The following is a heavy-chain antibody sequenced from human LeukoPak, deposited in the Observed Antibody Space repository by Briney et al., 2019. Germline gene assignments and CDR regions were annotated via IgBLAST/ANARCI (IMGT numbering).Heavy chain of an antibody. CDR3: ARVDLVMRYNWIYDAFDI. CDR2: IKQDGSEK. CDR1: GFSFNDYW. D-gene: IGHD1-1*01. Sequence: GGSLRLSCVASGFSFNDYWMSWVRQAPGKGLEWVANIKQDGSEKYYVDSVKGRFTISRDNAKNSLYLQMNSLRAEDTAVYYCARVDLVMRYNWIYDAFDIWGQGTMVTVSS. J-gene: IGHJ3*02. V-gene: IGHV3-7*01.